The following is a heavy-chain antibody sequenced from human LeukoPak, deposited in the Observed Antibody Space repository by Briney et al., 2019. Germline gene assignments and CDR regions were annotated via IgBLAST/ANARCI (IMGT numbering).Heavy chain of an antibody. V-gene: IGHV3-23*01. CDR2: ISGSGGST. CDR3: AKDWGSSGWYNYFDP. D-gene: IGHD6-19*01. J-gene: IGHJ5*02. Sequence: GGSLRLSCAASGFTFSSYAMSWVRQAPGKGLEWVSAISGSGGSTYYADSVKGRFTISRDNSKNTLYLQMDSLRAEDTALYYCAKDWGSSGWYNYFDPWGQGTLVTVSS. CDR1: GFTFSSYA.